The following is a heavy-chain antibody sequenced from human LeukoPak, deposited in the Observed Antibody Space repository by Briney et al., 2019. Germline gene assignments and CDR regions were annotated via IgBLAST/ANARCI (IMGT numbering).Heavy chain of an antibody. D-gene: IGHD7-27*01. J-gene: IGHJ4*02. V-gene: IGHV4-39*01. CDR1: GGSISSSSYY. CDR3: ASLPRAKWGDLPDY. Sequence: SETLSLTCTVSGGSISSSSYYWGWIRQPPGKGLEWIGSIYYSGSTYYNPSLKSRVTISVDTSKNQFSLKLSSVTAADTAVYYCASLPRAKWGDLPDYWGQGTLVTVSS. CDR2: IYYSGST.